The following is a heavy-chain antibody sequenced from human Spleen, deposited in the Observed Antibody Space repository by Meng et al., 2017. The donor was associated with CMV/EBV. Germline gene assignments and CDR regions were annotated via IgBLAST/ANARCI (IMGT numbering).Heavy chain of an antibody. CDR1: GLTFDDYA. Sequence: SLKISCAASGLTFDDYAMHWVRQAPGKGLEWVSGISWNGGTIGYADSVRGRFTISRDNAKNSLYLQMNSLRAEDTALYYCAKDTSSWHDAFDIWGQGTMVTVS. CDR2: ISWNGGTI. CDR3: AKDTSSWHDAFDI. D-gene: IGHD6-13*01. V-gene: IGHV3-9*01. J-gene: IGHJ3*02.